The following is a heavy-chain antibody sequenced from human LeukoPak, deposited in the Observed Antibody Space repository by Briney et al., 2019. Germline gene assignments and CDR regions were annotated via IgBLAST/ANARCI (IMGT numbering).Heavy chain of an antibody. CDR1: GYSFTSYW. CDR3: PRHRSFIAARTPGDY. CDR2: IYPGESDT. D-gene: IGHD6-6*01. Sequence: GESLNIHCKCSGYSFTSYWIAWVRELPGNGLEWMGIIYPGESDTRYSPSSQDQVTISADKSITTAYLQWSSLSASDTAMYYCPRHRSFIAARTPGDYWGQGTLVTVSS. V-gene: IGHV5-51*01. J-gene: IGHJ4*02.